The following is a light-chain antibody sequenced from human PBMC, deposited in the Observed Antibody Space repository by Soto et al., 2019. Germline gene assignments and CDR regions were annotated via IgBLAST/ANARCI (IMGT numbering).Light chain of an antibody. V-gene: IGKV3-20*01. J-gene: IGKJ4*01. CDR1: QSASSNY. Sequence: EIVLTQSPGTLSLSPGERANLSCRASQSASSNYLAWYQQKPGQAPRLLIYAASTRATGIPDRFSGSGSGTDFTLTISRLEPEDFAVYYCQQYGRSPPLIFGGGTKVEIK. CDR2: AAS. CDR3: QQYGRSPPLI.